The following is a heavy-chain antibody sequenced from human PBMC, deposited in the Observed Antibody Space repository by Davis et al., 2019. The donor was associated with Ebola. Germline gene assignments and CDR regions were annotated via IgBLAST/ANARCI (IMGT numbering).Heavy chain of an antibody. CDR2: INQDGGLK. Sequence: GESLKIPCAASGFTFTGFWMSWVRQAPGKGLEWVANINQDGGLKYYVNSVRDRFIISRDNAKNSLYLQMHSLRAEDTAVYYCARRSSQALDWGQGTLVTVSS. CDR1: GFTFTGFW. V-gene: IGHV3-7*01. CDR3: ARRSSQALD. J-gene: IGHJ4*02. D-gene: IGHD6-6*01.